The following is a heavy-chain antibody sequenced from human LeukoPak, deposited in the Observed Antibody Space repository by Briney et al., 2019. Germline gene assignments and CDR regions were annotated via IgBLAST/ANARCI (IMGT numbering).Heavy chain of an antibody. CDR1: GGSISSGDYY. J-gene: IGHJ1*01. CDR2: IYYSGST. D-gene: IGHD3-22*01. V-gene: IGHV4-30-4*01. Sequence: PSETLSLTCTVSGGSISSGDYYWSWIRQPPGKGLEWIGYIYYSGSTYYNPSLKSRVTISVDTSKNQFSLKLSSVTAADTAVYYCARGDYDSSGYYSEYFQHWGQGTLVTVSS. CDR3: ARGDYDSSGYYSEYFQH.